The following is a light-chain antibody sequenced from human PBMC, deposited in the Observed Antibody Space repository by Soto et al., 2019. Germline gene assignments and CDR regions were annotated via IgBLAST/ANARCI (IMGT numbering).Light chain of an antibody. CDR2: AAS. J-gene: IGKJ1*01. Sequence: DIEMTQSPSSLFASVGDRVTITCRASHNVDNWVAWYQQKPEKAPKSLIYAASSLHSGVPLRFSGSGAGALFTLTLSNLQPEDVATYYCQQYVSYPRTFGQGTKVEIK. CDR3: QQYVSYPRT. V-gene: IGKV1D-16*01. CDR1: HNVDNW.